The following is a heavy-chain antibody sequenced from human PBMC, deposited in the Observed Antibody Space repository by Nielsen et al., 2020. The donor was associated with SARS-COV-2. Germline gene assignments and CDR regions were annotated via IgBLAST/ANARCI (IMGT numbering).Heavy chain of an antibody. CDR1: GFTFSSYA. J-gene: IGHJ6*02. CDR3: ARDPIIAVAGMEVYYYYGMDV. Sequence: GGSLRLSCAASGFTFSSYAMHWVRQAPGKGLEWVAVISYDGSNKYYADSVKGRFTISRDNSKNTLYLQMNSLRAEDTAVYYCARDPIIAVAGMEVYYYYGMDVWGQGTTVTVSS. V-gene: IGHV3-30-3*01. D-gene: IGHD6-19*01. CDR2: ISYDGSNK.